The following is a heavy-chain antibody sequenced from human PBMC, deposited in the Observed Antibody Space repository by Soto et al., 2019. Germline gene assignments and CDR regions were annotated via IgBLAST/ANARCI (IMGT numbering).Heavy chain of an antibody. J-gene: IGHJ6*02. CDR3: ACYDILTGSFLSAAYYFYAVDL. Sequence: ASMKVSCKVSGYTISALSIHWVRQAPGKGLEWMGGFDPEDGETVYAQKFQGRVTMTEDTSTNTAYLEVRSLRSEDTAVYYCACYDILTGSFLSAAYYFYAVDLWGQGTTVTVSS. D-gene: IGHD3-9*01. CDR2: FDPEDGET. CDR1: GYTISALS. V-gene: IGHV1-24*01.